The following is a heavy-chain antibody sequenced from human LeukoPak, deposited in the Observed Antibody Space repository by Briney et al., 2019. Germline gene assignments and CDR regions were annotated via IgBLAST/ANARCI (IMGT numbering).Heavy chain of an antibody. V-gene: IGHV3-74*03. CDR2: ISSDGTYS. Sequence: RPGGSLRLSCAASGFTFNTYWMHWVRQAPGGGLVWIALISSDGTYSAYADSVEGRFTISRDNAKNTVYLQMNSLSAEDTAMYYCVRREAGGSNSWFYFDYWGQGTLVSVSS. D-gene: IGHD6-13*01. CDR1: GFTFNTYW. J-gene: IGHJ4*02. CDR3: VRREAGGSNSWFYFDY.